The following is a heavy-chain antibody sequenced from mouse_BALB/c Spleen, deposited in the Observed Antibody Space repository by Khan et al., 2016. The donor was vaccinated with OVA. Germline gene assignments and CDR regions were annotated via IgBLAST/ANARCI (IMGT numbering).Heavy chain of an antibody. V-gene: IGHV5-17*02. Sequence: EVELVESGGGLVQPGGSRKLSCAASGFTFSRFGMHWVRQAPEKGLEWVAYTSSGSSTIYYVDTVKGRFTISRDNPKNTLFLQMTSLRSEDTAMYYCARDSNFDYWGQGTTLTVSS. CDR1: GFTFSRFG. J-gene: IGHJ2*01. CDR3: ARDSNFDY. CDR2: TSSGSSTI.